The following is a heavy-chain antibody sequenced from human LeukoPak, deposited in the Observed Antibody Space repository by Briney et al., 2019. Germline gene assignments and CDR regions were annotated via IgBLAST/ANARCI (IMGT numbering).Heavy chain of an antibody. Sequence: PGGSLRLSCAASGFTFSSYNMHWVRQAPGTGLEWVALISDDGSNEYYADSVKGRFTISRDNAKNSLYLQMNSLRAEDTAVYYCARELGFVPENYWGQGTLVTVSS. J-gene: IGHJ4*02. CDR1: GFTFSSYN. D-gene: IGHD1-14*01. CDR2: ISDDGSNE. V-gene: IGHV3-30-3*01. CDR3: ARELGFVPENY.